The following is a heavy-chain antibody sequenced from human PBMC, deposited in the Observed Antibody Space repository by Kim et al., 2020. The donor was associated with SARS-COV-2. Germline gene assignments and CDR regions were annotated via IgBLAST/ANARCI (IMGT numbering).Heavy chain of an antibody. J-gene: IGHJ6*02. Sequence: SETLSLTCTVSGGSISSYYWSWIRQPPGKGLEWIGYIYYSGSTNYNPSLKSRVTISVDTSKNQFSLKLSSVTAADTAVYYCARQSNRITIFGVVIIPGVMDVWGQGTTVTLSS. CDR2: IYYSGST. CDR1: GGSISSYY. D-gene: IGHD3-3*01. V-gene: IGHV4-59*08. CDR3: ARQSNRITIFGVVIIPGVMDV.